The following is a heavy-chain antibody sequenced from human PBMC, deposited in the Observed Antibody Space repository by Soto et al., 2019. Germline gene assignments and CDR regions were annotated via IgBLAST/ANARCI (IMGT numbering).Heavy chain of an antibody. Sequence: QVQLQQWGAGLLKPSETLSLTCAVYGGSFSGYYWSWIHQPPGKGLEWIGEINHSGSTNYNPSLKTRVTISEDTSQNQLSLKLTSVTAADTAVYYCASWDYYDSSGYYHVSNYWGQGTLVTVSS. V-gene: IGHV4-34*01. CDR2: INHSGST. D-gene: IGHD3-22*01. CDR3: ASWDYYDSSGYYHVSNY. CDR1: GGSFSGYY. J-gene: IGHJ4*02.